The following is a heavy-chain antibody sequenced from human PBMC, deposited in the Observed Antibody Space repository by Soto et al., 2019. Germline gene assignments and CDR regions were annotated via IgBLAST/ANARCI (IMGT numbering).Heavy chain of an antibody. CDR1: GGSFTSNNW. CDR3: ASRDPGTSVDY. CDR2: IYRTGST. Sequence: SETLSLTCDVSGGSFTSNNWWTWARQPPGQGLEWIGEIYRTGSTNYNPSLKSRVTISLDKSENQFSLKVTSLTAADTAVYYCASRDPGTSVDYWGQGTLVTVSS. J-gene: IGHJ4*02. V-gene: IGHV4-4*02. D-gene: IGHD1-7*01.